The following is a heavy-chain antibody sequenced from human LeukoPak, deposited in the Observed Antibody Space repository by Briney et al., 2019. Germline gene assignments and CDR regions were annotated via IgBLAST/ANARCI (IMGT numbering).Heavy chain of an antibody. CDR2: IYYSGST. V-gene: IGHV4-59*01. D-gene: IGHD3-10*01. CDR1: GGSISPYY. Sequence: SETLSLTCTVPGGSISPYYWSWIRQPPGKGLEWIGYIYYSGSTNYNPSLKSRVTISVDTSKNQFSLKLSSVTAADTAVYYCARDRGDKNDYYYGMDVWGQGTTVTVSS. J-gene: IGHJ6*02. CDR3: ARDRGDKNDYYYGMDV.